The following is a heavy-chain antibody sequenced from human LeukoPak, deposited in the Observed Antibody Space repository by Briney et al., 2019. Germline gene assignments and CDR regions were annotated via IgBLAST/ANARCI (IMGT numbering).Heavy chain of an antibody. CDR3: ARRALVVATSYWYFDL. D-gene: IGHD2-15*01. CDR2: ISGSGGGT. CDR1: GFTFSSYG. J-gene: IGHJ2*01. V-gene: IGHV3-23*01. Sequence: GASLRLSCAASGFTFSSYGMSWVRQAPGKGLEWVSGISGSGGGTFYADSVEGRFTISRDSSQNTLYLQINSLRAEDTAVYSCARRALVVATSYWYFDLWGRGTLVTVSS.